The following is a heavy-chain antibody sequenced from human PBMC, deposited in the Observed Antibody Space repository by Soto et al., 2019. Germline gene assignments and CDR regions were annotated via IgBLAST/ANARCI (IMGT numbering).Heavy chain of an antibody. Sequence: EVQLLESGGGLVQPGGSLILSCTASGFTCSTYGMSWVRQAPGKGLEWVSAISGSGATTYYADSVKGRFTISRDNSKNTLYLQMNSLRAEDTAVYYCAQDSRDRAHIVRGQGTLVTVSS. D-gene: IGHD2-15*01. V-gene: IGHV3-23*01. CDR2: ISGSGATT. CDR3: AQDSRDRAHIV. J-gene: IGHJ4*02. CDR1: GFTCSTYG.